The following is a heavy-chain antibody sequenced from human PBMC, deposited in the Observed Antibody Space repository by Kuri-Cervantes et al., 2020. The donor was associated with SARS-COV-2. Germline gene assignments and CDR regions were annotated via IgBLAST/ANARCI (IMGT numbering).Heavy chain of an antibody. CDR1: GGTFSSYA. Sequence: ASVQVSCKASGGTFSSYAISWVRQAPGQGLEWMGWISAYNGNTNYAQKLQGRVTMTTDTSTSTAYMELRSLRSDDTAVYYCARLLKEQWPLGFAYWGQGTLVTVSS. J-gene: IGHJ4*02. D-gene: IGHD6-19*01. CDR2: ISAYNGNT. CDR3: ARLLKEQWPLGFAY. V-gene: IGHV1-18*01.